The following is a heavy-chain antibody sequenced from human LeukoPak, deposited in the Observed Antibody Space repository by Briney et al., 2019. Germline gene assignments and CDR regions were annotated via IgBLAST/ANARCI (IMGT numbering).Heavy chain of an antibody. Sequence: GGSLRLSCAASGFTFSSYAMSWVRQAPGKGLEWVSAISGSGGSTYYADSVKGRLTISRDNSKSTLSLQMDSLRAEDTAVYYCAKGYSSGWRTYFDYWGQGTLVTVSS. D-gene: IGHD6-19*01. J-gene: IGHJ4*02. V-gene: IGHV3-23*01. CDR2: ISGSGGST. CDR1: GFTFSSYA. CDR3: AKGYSSGWRTYFDY.